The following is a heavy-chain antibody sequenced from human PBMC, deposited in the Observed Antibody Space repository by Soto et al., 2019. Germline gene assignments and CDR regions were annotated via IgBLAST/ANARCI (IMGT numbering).Heavy chain of an antibody. J-gene: IGHJ4*02. CDR1: GGSISSSNYY. Sequence: PSETLSLTCPVSGGSISSSNYYWGWIRQPPGKGMEWIGSIYYTGSTYYNPSLKSRVTTSVDTSKNQFSLKLSSVTAADTAVYYCATSIYCSRGSCDYWGQGTLVTVSS. D-gene: IGHD2-15*01. V-gene: IGHV4-39*01. CDR2: IYYTGST. CDR3: ATSIYCSRGSCDY.